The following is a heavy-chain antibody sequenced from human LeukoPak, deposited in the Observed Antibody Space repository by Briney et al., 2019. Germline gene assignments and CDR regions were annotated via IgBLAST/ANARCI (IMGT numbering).Heavy chain of an antibody. CDR1: GFTFSNAW. CDR3: TTANSGYDFLSDY. V-gene: IGHV3-15*01. Sequence: GGSLRLSCAASGFTFSNAWMSWVRQAPGKGLEWVGRIKSKTDGGTTDYAAPVKGRFTISRDDSKNTLYLQMNSLKTEDTAVYYCTTANSGYDFLSDYWGQGTLVTVSS. D-gene: IGHD5-12*01. J-gene: IGHJ4*02. CDR2: IKSKTDGGTT.